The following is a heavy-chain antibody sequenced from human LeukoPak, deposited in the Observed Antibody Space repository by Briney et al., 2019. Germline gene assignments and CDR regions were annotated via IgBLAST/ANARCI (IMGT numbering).Heavy chain of an antibody. Sequence: ISSSGSTIYYADSVKGRFTISRDNAKNSLYLQMNSLRAEDTAVYYCAREDRYSGSYYAFDIWGQGTMVTVSS. CDR2: ISSSGSTI. CDR3: AREDRYSGSYYAFDI. J-gene: IGHJ3*02. V-gene: IGHV3-11*01. D-gene: IGHD1-26*01.